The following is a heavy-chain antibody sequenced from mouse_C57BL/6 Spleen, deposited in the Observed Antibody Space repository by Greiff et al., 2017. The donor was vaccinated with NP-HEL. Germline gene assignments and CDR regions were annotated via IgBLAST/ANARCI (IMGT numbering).Heavy chain of an antibody. CDR3: AIYDGYYLAWFAY. CDR1: GYTFTDYY. V-gene: IGHV1-19*01. CDR2: INPYNGGT. Sequence: EVKLVESGPVLVKPGASVKMSCKASGYTFTDYYMNWVKQSHGKSLEWIGVINPYNGGTSYNQKFKGKATLTVDKSSSTAYMELNSLTSEDSAVYYCAIYDGYYLAWFAYWGQGTLVTVSA. J-gene: IGHJ3*01. D-gene: IGHD2-3*01.